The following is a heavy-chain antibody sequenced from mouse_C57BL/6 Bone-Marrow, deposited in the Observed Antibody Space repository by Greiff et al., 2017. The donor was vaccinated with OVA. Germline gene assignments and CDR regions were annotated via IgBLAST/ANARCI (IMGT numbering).Heavy chain of an antibody. J-gene: IGHJ4*01. Sequence: VQLQQPGAELVKPGASVKMSCKASGYTFTSYWITWVKQRPGQGLEWIGDIYPGSGSTNYNEKFKSKATLTVDTSSSTAYMQLSSLTSEDSAVYYCARWRAYYSNYVDAMDYWGQGTSVTVSS. CDR1: GYTFTSYW. CDR2: IYPGSGST. V-gene: IGHV1-55*01. CDR3: ARWRAYYSNYVDAMDY. D-gene: IGHD2-5*01.